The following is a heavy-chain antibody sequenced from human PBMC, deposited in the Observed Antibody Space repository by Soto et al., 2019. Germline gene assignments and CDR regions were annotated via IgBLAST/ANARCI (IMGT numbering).Heavy chain of an antibody. D-gene: IGHD2-2*01. J-gene: IGHJ4*02. CDR3: ARGHPNCHERGYCSSTSCSEIDY. V-gene: IGHV1-2*04. CDR1: GYTFTGYD. Sequence: QVQLVQSGAEVKKPGASVKVSCKASGYTFTGYDMHWVRQAPGQGLEWMGWINPNSGGTNYAQKFQGWVTMTRDTSISTAYMQLSRLRSDDTAVYYSARGHPNCHERGYCSSTSCSEIDYWGQGTLVTVSS. CDR2: INPNSGGT.